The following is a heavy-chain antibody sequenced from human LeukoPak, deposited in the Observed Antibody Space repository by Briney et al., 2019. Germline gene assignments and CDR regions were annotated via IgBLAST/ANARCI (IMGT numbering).Heavy chain of an antibody. V-gene: IGHV3-74*01. CDR1: GFTFSSYW. D-gene: IGHD2-2*01. Sequence: GGSLRLSCAASGFTFSSYWMHWVGQVPGKGLVGVSRINSDGSTTSYADSVKGRFTISRDNAKNTLYLQMNSLRAEDTAVYYCAKDPELGYCSSTSCYSHWGQGTLVTVSS. CDR2: INSDGSTT. CDR3: AKDPELGYCSSTSCYSH. J-gene: IGHJ4*02.